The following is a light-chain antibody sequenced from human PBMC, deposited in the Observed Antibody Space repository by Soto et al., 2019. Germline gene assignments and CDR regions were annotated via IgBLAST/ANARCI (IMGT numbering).Light chain of an antibody. V-gene: IGKV1-27*01. CDR1: RGIGNA. Sequence: DIKMTQSPSSLSASVGDRVTITFRPSRGIGNALAWYQQKPGTVPKLLIHSASTLQSGVPSRFSGSGSGTDFTLTISSLQPEDVASYYCQKYDSAPTFGPGTKVDIK. CDR3: QKYDSAPT. J-gene: IGKJ1*01. CDR2: SAS.